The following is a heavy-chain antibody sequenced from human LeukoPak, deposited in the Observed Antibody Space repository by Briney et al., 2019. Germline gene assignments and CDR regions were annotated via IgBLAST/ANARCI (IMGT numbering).Heavy chain of an antibody. D-gene: IGHD3-22*01. CDR2: IIPIFGTA. CDR3: AMSYYDSSGENYYYYGMDV. J-gene: IGHJ6*02. CDR1: GGTFSSYA. Sequence: GASVTVSCTASGGTFSSYAISWVRQAPGQGLEWMGGIIPIFGTANYAQKFQGRVTITADESTSTAYMELSSLRSEDTAVYYCAMSYYDSSGENYYYYGMDVWGQGTTVTVSS. V-gene: IGHV1-69*13.